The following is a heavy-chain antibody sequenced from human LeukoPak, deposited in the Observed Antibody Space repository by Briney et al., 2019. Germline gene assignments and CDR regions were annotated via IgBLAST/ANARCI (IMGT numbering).Heavy chain of an antibody. CDR1: GFTFSSYG. CDR3: AKDLGYSNYEGKWFDP. CDR2: IRYDGSNK. D-gene: IGHD4-11*01. Sequence: GGSLRLSCAASGFTFSSYGMHWVRQAPGKGLEWMAFIRYDGSNKYYADSVKGRFTISRDNSKNTLYLQMNSLRVEDTAVYYCAKDLGYSNYEGKWFDPWGQGTLVTVSS. J-gene: IGHJ5*02. V-gene: IGHV3-30*02.